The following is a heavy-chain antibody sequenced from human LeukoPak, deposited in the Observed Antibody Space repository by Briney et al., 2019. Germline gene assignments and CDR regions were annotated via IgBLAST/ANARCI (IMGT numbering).Heavy chain of an antibody. V-gene: IGHV1-69*13. CDR3: ARDRTNYYDSSGYYFGMN. D-gene: IGHD3-22*01. Sequence: ASVKVSCKASGDTFSSYAISWVRQAPGQGLEWMGGIIPIFGTANYAQKFQGRVTITADESTSTAYMELSSLRSEDTAVYYCARDRTNYYDSSGYYFGMNWGQGTLVIVSS. J-gene: IGHJ4*02. CDR1: GDTFSSYA. CDR2: IIPIFGTA.